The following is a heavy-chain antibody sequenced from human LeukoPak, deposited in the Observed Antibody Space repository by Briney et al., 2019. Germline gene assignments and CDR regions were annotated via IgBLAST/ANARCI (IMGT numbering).Heavy chain of an antibody. J-gene: IGHJ6*03. Sequence: GGSLRLSCAASGFTFDDYAMHWVRQAPGKGLEWVSLISWDGGSTYYADSVKGRFTISRDNSKNSLYLQMNSLRAEDTAVYYCARVAYSSSWYTYYMDVWGKGTTVTICS. CDR1: GFTFDDYA. CDR2: ISWDGGST. D-gene: IGHD6-13*01. V-gene: IGHV3-43D*03. CDR3: ARVAYSSSWYTYYMDV.